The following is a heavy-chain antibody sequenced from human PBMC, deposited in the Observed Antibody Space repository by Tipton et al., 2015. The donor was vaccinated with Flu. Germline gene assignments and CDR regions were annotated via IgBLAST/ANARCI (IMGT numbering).Heavy chain of an antibody. CDR2: ISGSGGST. V-gene: IGHV3-23*01. Sequence: SLRLSCAASGFTFSSYAMSWVRQAPGKGLEWVSAISGSGGSTYYADSVKGRFTISRDNSKNTLYLQMNSLRAEDTAVYYCARERLRGGDIVAKIFDYWGQGTLVTVSS. D-gene: IGHD5-12*01. CDR3: ARERLRGGDIVAKIFDY. J-gene: IGHJ4*02. CDR1: GFTFSSYA.